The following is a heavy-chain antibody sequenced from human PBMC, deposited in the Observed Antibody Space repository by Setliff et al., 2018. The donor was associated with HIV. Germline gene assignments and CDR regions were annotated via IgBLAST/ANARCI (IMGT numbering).Heavy chain of an antibody. CDR2: INHSGRT. D-gene: IGHD6-19*01. CDR3: ARLRREEQWLVRGWFDP. CDR1: GWSFSDNY. V-gene: IGHV4-34*01. Sequence: SETLSLTCAVYGWSFSDNYWSWIRQSPGKGLEWIGEINHSGRTKYSPSLRSRVSISVDTSKNQFSLKLSSVTAADTAVYYCARLRREEQWLVRGWFDPWGQGTLVTVSS. J-gene: IGHJ5*02.